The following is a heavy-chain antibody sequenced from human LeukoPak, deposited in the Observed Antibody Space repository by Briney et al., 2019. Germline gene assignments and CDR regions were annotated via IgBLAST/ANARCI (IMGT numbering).Heavy chain of an antibody. CDR3: ARSGTDAFDI. Sequence: FSSYSMNIYYADSVKGRFTISRDNAKNSLYLQMNSLRAEDTAVYYCARSGTDAFDIWGQGTMVTVSS. V-gene: IGHV3-21*01. J-gene: IGHJ3*02. CDR2: FSSYSMNI.